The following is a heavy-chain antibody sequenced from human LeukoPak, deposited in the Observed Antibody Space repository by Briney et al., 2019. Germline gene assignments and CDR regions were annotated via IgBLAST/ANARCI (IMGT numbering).Heavy chain of an antibody. CDR3: AKEVEVSLGADY. CDR1: GFTFSSYG. V-gene: IGHV3-30*18. J-gene: IGHJ4*02. CDR2: ISYDGSKK. Sequence: GGSLRLSCAASGFTFSSYGMHWVRQAPGKGLEWVAVISYDGSKKFYADSVKGRFTISRDNSKNTLYLQMNSLRAEDTAVYYCAKEVEVSLGADYWGQGTLVTVSS. D-gene: IGHD1-1*01.